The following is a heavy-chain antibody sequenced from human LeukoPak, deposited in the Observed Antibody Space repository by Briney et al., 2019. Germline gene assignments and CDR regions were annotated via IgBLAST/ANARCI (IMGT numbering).Heavy chain of an antibody. CDR2: LYSDGNT. CDR1: GFTVITND. Sequence: GGSLRLSWAASGFTVITNDMTWVRQAPGKGLEWVSVLYSDGNTKYADSVQGRFTISRDNSKNTLYLEMNSLSPDDTAVYYCARGVEPLAANTLAYWGQGTLVTVSS. CDR3: ARGVEPLAANTLAY. V-gene: IGHV3-53*01. D-gene: IGHD1-14*01. J-gene: IGHJ4*02.